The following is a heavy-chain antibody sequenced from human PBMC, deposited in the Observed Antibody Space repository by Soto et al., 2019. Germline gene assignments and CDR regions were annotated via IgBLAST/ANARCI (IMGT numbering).Heavy chain of an antibody. CDR1: GGSISSGGYY. V-gene: IGHV4-31*03. CDR2: IYYSGST. CDR3: ARDLRFRGFYGMDV. J-gene: IGHJ6*02. D-gene: IGHD3-10*01. Sequence: QVQLQESGPGLVKPSQTLSLTCTVSGGSISSGGYYWSWIRQHPGKGLEWIGYIYYSGSTYYNPSIKRRVTISVDTSKNQFSLKLSSVTAADTAVYYCARDLRFRGFYGMDVWGQGTTVTVSS.